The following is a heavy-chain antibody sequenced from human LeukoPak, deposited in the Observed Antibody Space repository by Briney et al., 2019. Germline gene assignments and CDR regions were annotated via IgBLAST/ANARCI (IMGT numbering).Heavy chain of an antibody. CDR3: ATLVRGSNSYYPY. J-gene: IGHJ4*02. Sequence: ASVRVCCKASGYPFTDYYMHWIRQARGQGLEWMGWTNPNTGDTNYPQKFQGRVTMTTDTSISTAYMDLSRLSSDDTAVYYCATLVRGSNSYYPYWGQGTLVTVSS. CDR1: GYPFTDYY. D-gene: IGHD3-10*01. CDR2: TNPNTGDT. V-gene: IGHV1-2*02.